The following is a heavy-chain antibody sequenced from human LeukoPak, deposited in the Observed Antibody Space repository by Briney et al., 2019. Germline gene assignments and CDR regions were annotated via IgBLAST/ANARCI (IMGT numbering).Heavy chain of an antibody. CDR2: IIPILGIA. J-gene: IGHJ5*02. Sequence: SVKVSCKASGGTFSSYTISWVRQAPGQGLKWMGRIIPILGIANYAQKFQGRVTITADKSTSTAYMELSSLRSEDTAVYYCARVPSNYYDSSGYYGGFDPWGQGTLVTVSS. V-gene: IGHV1-69*02. CDR1: GGTFSSYT. CDR3: ARVPSNYYDSSGYYGGFDP. D-gene: IGHD3-22*01.